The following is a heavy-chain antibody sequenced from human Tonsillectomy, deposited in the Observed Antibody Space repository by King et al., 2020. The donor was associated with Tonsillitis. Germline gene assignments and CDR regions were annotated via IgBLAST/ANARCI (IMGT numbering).Heavy chain of an antibody. Sequence: QLQESGPGLVKPSETLSLTCTVSGGAISYYYWSWIRQPPGKGLEWIGFFYVICSTNYIPPLKCRVTITVDTSKNQFSLKLSSVTAADTAVYYCARQTTAMVKDYWGPGNLVTVSS. V-gene: IGHV4-59*08. CDR3: ARQTTAMVKDY. CDR2: FYVICST. D-gene: IGHD5-18*01. J-gene: IGHJ4*02. CDR1: GGAISYYY.